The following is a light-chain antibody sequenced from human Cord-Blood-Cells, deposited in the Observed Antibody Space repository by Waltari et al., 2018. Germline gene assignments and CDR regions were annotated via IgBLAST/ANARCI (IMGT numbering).Light chain of an antibody. CDR2: GKN. V-gene: IGLV3-19*01. CDR1: SLRSYY. Sequence: SSELTQDPAVSVALGQTVRITCQGDSLRSYYASWYQQKPGQAPVLVIYGKNNRPSGIPGRYSGSRSGNRASLTITGTQAEDEADYYCYSRDSSGNHWVFGGGTKLTVL. CDR3: YSRDSSGNHWV. J-gene: IGLJ3*02.